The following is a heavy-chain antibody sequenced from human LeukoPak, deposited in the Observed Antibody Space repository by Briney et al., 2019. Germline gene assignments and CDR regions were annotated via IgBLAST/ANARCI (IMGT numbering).Heavy chain of an antibody. V-gene: IGHV3-53*01. CDR1: GFTVSSNY. D-gene: IGHD5-24*01. CDR3: ARTFLSGDGYKVGYFDY. Sequence: GGSLRLSCAASGFTVSSNYMSWVRLAPGKGLEWVSLIYSGGTTYYADSVKGRFTIPRDNSKNTLYLQMNSLTAEDTAVYYCARTFLSGDGYKVGYFDYWGQGTLVTVSS. J-gene: IGHJ4*02. CDR2: IYSGGTT.